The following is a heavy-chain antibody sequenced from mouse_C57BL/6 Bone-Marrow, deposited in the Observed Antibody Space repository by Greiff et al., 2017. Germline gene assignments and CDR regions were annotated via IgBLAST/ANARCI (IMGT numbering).Heavy chain of an antibody. V-gene: IGHV1-55*01. J-gene: IGHJ2*01. CDR2: IYPTSGRT. D-gene: IGHD4-1*01. CDR3: ARSGPLGRSFDY. CDR1: GYTFTSYW. Sequence: QVHVKQPGAELVQPGASVKMSCKASGYTFTSYWITWVKQRPGQGLEWIGDIYPTSGRTHYNEKFKSKAILTVDTSSNTAYMQLSSLTSEDSAVFYCARSGPLGRSFDYWGQGTTLTVSS.